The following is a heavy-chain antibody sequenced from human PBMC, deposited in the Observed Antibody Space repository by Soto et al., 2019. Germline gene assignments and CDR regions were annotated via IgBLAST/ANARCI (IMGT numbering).Heavy chain of an antibody. V-gene: IGHV5-10-1*01. CDR1: GYSFTSYW. D-gene: IGHD3-22*01. J-gene: IGHJ6*02. CDR3: ARLDYYDSISYYYYGMDV. CDR2: IDPSDSYT. Sequence: RGESLKISCKGSGYSFTSYWISWVRQMPGKGLEWMGRIDPSDSYTNYSPSFQGHVTISADKSLSTAYLQWSSLKASDTAMYYCARLDYYDSISYYYYGMDVWGQGTTVTVSS.